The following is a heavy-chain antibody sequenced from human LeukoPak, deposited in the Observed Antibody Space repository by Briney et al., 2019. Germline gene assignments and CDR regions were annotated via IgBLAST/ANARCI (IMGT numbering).Heavy chain of an antibody. D-gene: IGHD4-17*01. V-gene: IGHV3-23*01. CDR2: INDSGAVT. J-gene: IGHJ4*02. CDR1: GFTFNSYA. Sequence: GGSLRLSCAASGFTFNSYAMSWVRQAPGKGLEWVSDINDSGAVTFYADSVKGRFTISRDNSKNTLYLQMNSLRAEDTAVYYCAKDNYDYGDYDGGDYWGQGTLVTVSS. CDR3: AKDNYDYGDYDGGDY.